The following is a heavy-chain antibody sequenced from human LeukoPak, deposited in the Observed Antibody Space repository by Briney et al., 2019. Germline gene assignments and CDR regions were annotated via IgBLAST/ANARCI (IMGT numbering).Heavy chain of an antibody. CDR3: ARDGGSYYWYFDL. J-gene: IGHJ2*01. Sequence: SQTLSLTCTVSGGSISSGSYYWSWLRHPAGKGLEWIGSIYTSGSTNYNPSLKSRVTISVDTSKNQFSLKLSSVTAADTAVYYCARDGGSYYWYFDLWGRGTLVTVSS. CDR1: GGSISSGSYY. D-gene: IGHD1-26*01. CDR2: IYTSGST. V-gene: IGHV4-61*02.